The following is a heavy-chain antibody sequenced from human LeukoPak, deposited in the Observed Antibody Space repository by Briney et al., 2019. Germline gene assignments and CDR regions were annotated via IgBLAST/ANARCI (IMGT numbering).Heavy chain of an antibody. CDR1: VGSFASSNW. D-gene: IGHD4/OR15-4a*01. V-gene: IGHV4-4*02. J-gene: IGHJ4*02. CDR2: IYHSGST. Sequence: SETLSLTCAVSVGSFASSNWWSWVRQPPGKGLEWIGEIYHSGSTNYNPSLKSRVTISVDKSKNQFSLKLTSVTAADTAVYYCAKGHSDFGTGFDFWGQGTLVTVSS. CDR3: AKGHSDFGTGFDF.